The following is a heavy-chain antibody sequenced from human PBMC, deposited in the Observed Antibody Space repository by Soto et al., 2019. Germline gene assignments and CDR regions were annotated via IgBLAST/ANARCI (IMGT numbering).Heavy chain of an antibody. CDR2: IYYSGST. CDR1: VDSISSYY. J-gene: IGHJ4*02. CDR3: ARGRPHIAAAGADFDY. D-gene: IGHD6-13*01. Sequence: PSETLSLTCTVSVDSISSYYWSWIRQPPGKGLEWIGYIYYSGSTYYNPSLKSRVTISVDTSKNQFSLKLSSVTAADTAVYYCARGRPHIAAAGADFDYWGQGTLVTVSS. V-gene: IGHV4-59*06.